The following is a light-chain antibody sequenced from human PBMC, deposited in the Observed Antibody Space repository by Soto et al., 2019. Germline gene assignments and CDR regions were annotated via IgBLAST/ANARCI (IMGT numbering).Light chain of an antibody. Sequence: QSVLTQPPSVSGAPGQRGTISCTGSSSNIGAGYDVHWYQQHPGTAPKLLIYGNTHRPSGVPDRFSGSKSGTSASLAITGLQAEDEADYYCQSYDSTLGEVFGGGTKVTVL. J-gene: IGLJ2*01. CDR1: SSNIGAGYD. CDR2: GNT. CDR3: QSYDSTLGEV. V-gene: IGLV1-40*01.